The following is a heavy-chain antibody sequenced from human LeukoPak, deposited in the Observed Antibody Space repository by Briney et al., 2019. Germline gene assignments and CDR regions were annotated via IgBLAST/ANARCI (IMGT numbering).Heavy chain of an antibody. CDR3: SAALTSAINY. Sequence: GGSLRLSCAASGFTFSNYWMIWVRQAPGKGLEWVANIKQDDSATNYLDSMKGRFTISRDNAKNSLYLQMNSLRAEDTAVYFCSAALTSAINYWGQGTLVTVSS. CDR2: IKQDDSAT. J-gene: IGHJ4*02. D-gene: IGHD5-18*01. CDR1: GFTFSNYW. V-gene: IGHV3-7*02.